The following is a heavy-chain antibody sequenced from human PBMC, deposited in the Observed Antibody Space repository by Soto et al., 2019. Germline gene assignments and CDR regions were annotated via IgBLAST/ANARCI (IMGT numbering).Heavy chain of an antibody. CDR1: GYTFTSYG. CDR2: ISAYTGNT. CDR3: ARDLAVGLVDY. D-gene: IGHD6-19*01. V-gene: IGHV1-18*01. J-gene: IGHJ4*02. Sequence: QVQLVQSGAEVKKPGASVKVSCKASGYTFTSYGISWVRQAPGQGLEWMGWISAYTGNTKYAQKLQGRVTMTTDTSTTTADMGVRSLRSDDPAVYYCARDLAVGLVDYWGQGTLVTVSS.